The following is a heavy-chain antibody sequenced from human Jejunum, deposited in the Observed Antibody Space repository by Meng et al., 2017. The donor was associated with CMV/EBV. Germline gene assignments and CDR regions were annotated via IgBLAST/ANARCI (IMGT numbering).Heavy chain of an antibody. D-gene: IGHD6-13*01. Sequence: RLYCVGSGFTFSYYWMSWVRQAPGKGLECVANIKEDGGEEYYVDSVKGRFTISRDNAKNSLYLQMNSLRAEDTAVYYCARQAGTYWGQGTVVTVSS. V-gene: IGHV3-7*01. J-gene: IGHJ4*02. CDR2: IKEDGGEE. CDR3: ARQAGTY. CDR1: GFTFSYYW.